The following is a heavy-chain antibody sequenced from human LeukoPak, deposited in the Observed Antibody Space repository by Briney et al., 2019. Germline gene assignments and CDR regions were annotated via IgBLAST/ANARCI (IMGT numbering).Heavy chain of an antibody. Sequence: GGSLRLSRAASGFTFDDYAMHWVRQAPGKGLEWVSGISWNSGNIDYADSVKGRFTISRDNAKNSLYLQMNSLRAEDTALYYCAKGIAAGDAFDIWGQGTMVTVSS. V-gene: IGHV3-9*01. D-gene: IGHD6-13*01. CDR1: GFTFDDYA. J-gene: IGHJ3*02. CDR2: ISWNSGNI. CDR3: AKGIAAGDAFDI.